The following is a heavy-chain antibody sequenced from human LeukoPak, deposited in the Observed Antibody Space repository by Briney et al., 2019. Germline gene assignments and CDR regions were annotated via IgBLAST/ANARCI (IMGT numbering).Heavy chain of an antibody. V-gene: IGHV1-2*02. CDR3: ARSVYWRYDFWSGYYLEYYYGMDV. CDR2: INPNSGGT. J-gene: IGHJ6*02. D-gene: IGHD3-3*01. CDR1: GYTLTGYY. Sequence: ASVKVSCKASGYTLTGYYMHWVRQAPGQGLEWMGWINPNSGGTNYAQKFQGRVTMTRDTSISTVYMELSRLRSDDTAVYYCARSVYWRYDFWSGYYLEYYYGMDVWGQGTTVTVSS.